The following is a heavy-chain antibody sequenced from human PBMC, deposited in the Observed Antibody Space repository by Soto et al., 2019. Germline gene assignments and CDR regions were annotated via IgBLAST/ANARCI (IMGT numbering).Heavy chain of an antibody. V-gene: IGHV4-34*01. J-gene: IGHJ4*02. CDR3: ARGYPNSSGWPFDY. D-gene: IGHD6-19*01. Sequence: SETLSLTCAVYGGSFSGYYWSWIRQPPGKGLEWIGEINHSGSTNYNPSLKSRVTISVDTSKNQFSLKLSSVTAADTAVYYCARGYPNSSGWPFDYWGQGTLVTV. CDR1: GGSFSGYY. CDR2: INHSGST.